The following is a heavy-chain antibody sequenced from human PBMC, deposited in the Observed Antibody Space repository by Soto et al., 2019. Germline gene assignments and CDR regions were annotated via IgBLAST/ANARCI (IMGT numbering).Heavy chain of an antibody. D-gene: IGHD2-2*01. J-gene: IGHJ6*02. V-gene: IGHV3-30-3*01. CDR1: GFTFSSYA. CDR3: ARDRSPVGYCSSTSCYYYGMDV. CDR2: ISYDGSNK. Sequence: QVQLVESGGGVVQPGRSLRLSCAASGFTFSSYAMHWVRQAPGKGLEWVAVISYDGSNKYYADSVKGRFTISRDNSKNTLYLQMNSLRAEDTAVYYCARDRSPVGYCSSTSCYYYGMDVWGQGTTVTVSS.